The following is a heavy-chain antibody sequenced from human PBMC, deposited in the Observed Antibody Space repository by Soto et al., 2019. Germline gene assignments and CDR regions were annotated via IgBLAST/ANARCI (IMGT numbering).Heavy chain of an antibody. D-gene: IGHD2-15*01. J-gene: IGHJ6*02. V-gene: IGHV3-30-3*01. CDR3: ARDYSYQRSMDV. CDR2: ISYDGSNK. Sequence: GGSLRLSCAASGFTFSNYAIHWVRQAPGKGLEWVAVISYDGSNKYYTDSVKGRFIISRDNSENTLYLQMSSLRAEDTAVYYCARDYSYQRSMDVWGQGTTVTVSS. CDR1: GFTFSNYA.